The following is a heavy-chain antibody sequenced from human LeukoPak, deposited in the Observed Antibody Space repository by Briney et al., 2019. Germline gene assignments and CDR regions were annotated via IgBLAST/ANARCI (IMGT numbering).Heavy chain of an antibody. Sequence: ASVKVSCKASGYTFTGYYMHWVRQAPGQGLEWMGWINPNSGGTNYQGRVTITRDTSASTAYMELSSLRSEDMAVYYCARSGAVAGTGYFDYWGQGTLVTVSS. V-gene: IGHV1-2*02. J-gene: IGHJ4*02. D-gene: IGHD6-19*01. CDR2: INPNSGGT. CDR1: GYTFTGYY. CDR3: ARSGAVAGTGYFDY.